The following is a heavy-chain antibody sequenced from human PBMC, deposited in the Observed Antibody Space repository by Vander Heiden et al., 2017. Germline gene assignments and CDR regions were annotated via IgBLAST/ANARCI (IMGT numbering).Heavy chain of an antibody. CDR3: ARGEKNYYGSGSYLGNWYDP. Sequence: QVQLVESGGGVVEAGRSMRLSCAASGFTFSSYGMPWVRQSPGKGLEWVAVIWYDGSNKYYADSVKGRFTISRDNSKNTLYLQMNSLRAEDTAVYYCARGEKNYYGSGSYLGNWYDPWGQGTLVTVSS. CDR2: IWYDGSNK. V-gene: IGHV3-33*01. D-gene: IGHD3-10*01. CDR1: GFTFSSYG. J-gene: IGHJ5*02.